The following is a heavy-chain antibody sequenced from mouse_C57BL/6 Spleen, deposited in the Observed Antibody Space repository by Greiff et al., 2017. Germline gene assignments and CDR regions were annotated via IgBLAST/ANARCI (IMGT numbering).Heavy chain of an antibody. D-gene: IGHD3-1*01. V-gene: IGHV1-52*01. CDR3: ARRATTRNFDY. J-gene: IGHJ2*01. Sequence: VQLQQPGAELVRPGSSVKLSCKASGYTFTSYWMHWVKQRPIQGLEWIGNIDPSDSETHYNQKFKDKATLTVDKSSSTAYMQLSSLTSEDSAVYYCARRATTRNFDYWGQGTTLTVSS. CDR2: IDPSDSET. CDR1: GYTFTSYW.